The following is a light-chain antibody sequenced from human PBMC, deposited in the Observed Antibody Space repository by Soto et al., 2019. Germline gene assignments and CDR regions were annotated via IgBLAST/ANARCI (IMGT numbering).Light chain of an antibody. CDR2: EVT. Sequence: QSVLTQPASVSGSPGQSITISCTGTNSDVGGYNYVSWYQQHPGNAPKIIIFEVTSRPSGVANRFSGSKSGNTASLTISGLQAEDEADYYCRSYTSSSTRVFGGGTKLTVL. CDR3: RSYTSSSTRV. CDR1: NSDVGGYNY. V-gene: IGLV2-14*01. J-gene: IGLJ3*02.